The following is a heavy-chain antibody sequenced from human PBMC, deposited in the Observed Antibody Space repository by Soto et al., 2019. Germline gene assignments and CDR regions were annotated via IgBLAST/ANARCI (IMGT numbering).Heavy chain of an antibody. Sequence: PGGSLRLSCVASGFTFDDYAMHWVRQIPGKGLQWVSGISWSTSSIGYGASLRGRFLISRDNANNSLYLQMNDLRPEDTALYYCGKASSSNSWSTIDYWGQGTMVTVSS. V-gene: IGHV3-9*01. CDR2: ISWSTSSI. D-gene: IGHD3-3*01. J-gene: IGHJ4*02. CDR1: GFTFDDYA. CDR3: GKASSSNSWSTIDY.